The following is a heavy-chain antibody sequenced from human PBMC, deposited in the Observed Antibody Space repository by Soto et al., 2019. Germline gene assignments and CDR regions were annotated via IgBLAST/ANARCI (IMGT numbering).Heavy chain of an antibody. CDR3: AKCPSGYFRPLDY. CDR2: ISGSGSGT. CDR1: GFTFSGYA. J-gene: IGHJ4*02. D-gene: IGHD3-22*01. Sequence: EVQLLDSGGGLVQPGGSLRLSCAASGFTFSGYAMNWVRQAPGKGLEWVSGISGSGSGTYYADSVKGRFTISRDNSKNTRYLQMNSLRAEDTAIYYCAKCPSGYFRPLDYWGQGTLVTVSS. V-gene: IGHV3-23*01.